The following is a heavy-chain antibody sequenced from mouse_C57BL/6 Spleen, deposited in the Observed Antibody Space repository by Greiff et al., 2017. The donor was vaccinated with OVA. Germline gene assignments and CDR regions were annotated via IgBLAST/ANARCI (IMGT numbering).Heavy chain of an antibody. V-gene: IGHV5-12*01. Sequence: EVKLMESGGGLVQPGGSLKLSCAASGFTFSDYYMYWVRQTPEKRLEWVAYISNGGGSTYYPDTVKGRFPIFRDNAKNTLYLQMGRLKSEDTAMYYCARRGLVHWYFDVWGTGTTVTVSS. J-gene: IGHJ1*03. D-gene: IGHD1-1*02. CDR1: GFTFSDYY. CDR3: ARRGLVHWYFDV. CDR2: ISNGGGST.